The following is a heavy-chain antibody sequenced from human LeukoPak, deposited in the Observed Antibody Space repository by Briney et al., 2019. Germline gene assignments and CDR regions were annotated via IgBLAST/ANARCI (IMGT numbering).Heavy chain of an antibody. J-gene: IGHJ4*02. Sequence: GGSLRLSCAASGFTVSSNYMSWVRQAPGKGLEWVSVIYSGGSTYYADSVKGRFTISRDNSKNTLYLQMNSLRAEDTAVYYCAKDKPDFWSGYSGVYFDYWGQGTLVTVSS. V-gene: IGHV3-53*01. CDR1: GFTVSSNY. D-gene: IGHD3-3*01. CDR3: AKDKPDFWSGYSGVYFDY. CDR2: IYSGGST.